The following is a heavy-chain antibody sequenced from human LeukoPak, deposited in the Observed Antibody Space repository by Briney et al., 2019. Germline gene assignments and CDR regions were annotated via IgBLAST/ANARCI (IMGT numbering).Heavy chain of an antibody. D-gene: IGHD6-19*01. CDR1: GFTFSNYA. J-gene: IGHJ1*01. V-gene: IGHV3-64D*06. CDR2: ISNNGGST. CDR3: VKDASSGWSEDEYFQH. Sequence: GGSLRPSCSASGFTFSNYAMHWVRQAPGKGLEYVSAISNNGGSTYYADSVKGRFTISRDNSKNTLYLQMSSLRAEDTAVYYCVKDASSGWSEDEYFQHWGQGTLVTVSS.